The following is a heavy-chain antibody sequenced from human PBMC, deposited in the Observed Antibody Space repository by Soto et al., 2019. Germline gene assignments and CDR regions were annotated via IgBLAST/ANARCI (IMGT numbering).Heavy chain of an antibody. Sequence: GASVKVSCKXSGYTFTGYYMHWVRQAPGQGLEWMGWINPNSGGTNYAQKFQGWVTMTRDTSISTAYMELSRLRSDDTAVYYCAKERLGRGAYYYYGMDVWGQGTTVTVSS. V-gene: IGHV1-2*04. CDR1: GYTFTGYY. CDR3: AKERLGRGAYYYYGMDV. J-gene: IGHJ6*02. CDR2: INPNSGGT. D-gene: IGHD7-27*01.